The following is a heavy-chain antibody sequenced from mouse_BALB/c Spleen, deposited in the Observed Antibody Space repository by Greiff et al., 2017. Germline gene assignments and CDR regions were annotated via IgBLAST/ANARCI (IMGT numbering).Heavy chain of an antibody. CDR3: ASVSTHQALFAY. CDR2: IDPSGSET. V-gene: IGHV1-69*02. D-gene: IGHD5-1*01. J-gene: IGHJ3*01. CDR1: GYTFTSYW. Sequence: VQLQQPGAELVKPGAPVKLSCKASGYTFTSYWMHWVKQRPGRGLEWIGRIDPSGSETHYNQKFKDKATLTVDKSSSTAYIQISSLTSEDSAVYYCASVSTHQALFAYWGQGTLVTVSA.